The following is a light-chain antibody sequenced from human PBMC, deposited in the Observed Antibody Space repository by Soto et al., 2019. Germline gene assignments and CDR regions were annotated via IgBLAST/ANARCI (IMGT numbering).Light chain of an antibody. J-gene: IGKJ3*01. CDR3: QQYGSSPST. CDR2: GAS. CDR1: QSIYRNF. Sequence: EIVLTQSPDTLSLSPGERATLSRRASQSIYRNFLAWYQHKPGQAPRLLIYGASSRATGIPDRFSGSGSGTDFTLIISRLEPEDFAVYFCQQYGSSPSTFGPGTKVNI. V-gene: IGKV3-20*01.